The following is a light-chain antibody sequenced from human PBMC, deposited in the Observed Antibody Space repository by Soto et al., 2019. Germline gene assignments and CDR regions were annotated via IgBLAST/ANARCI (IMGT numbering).Light chain of an antibody. CDR3: QQYHNWPRT. J-gene: IGKJ1*01. Sequence: EIVMTQSPATLSVSPGERATLSCRASQSVNSNLAWYQQKPGQAPRLLISGASTRATGIPARFSASGSGTEFTLTISSLQSEDFAVYYCQQYHNWPRTFGQGTRVEIK. V-gene: IGKV3-15*01. CDR2: GAS. CDR1: QSVNSN.